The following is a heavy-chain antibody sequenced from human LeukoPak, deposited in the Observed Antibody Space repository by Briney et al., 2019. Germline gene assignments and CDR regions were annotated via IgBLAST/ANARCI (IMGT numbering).Heavy chain of an antibody. CDR1: GYTFSSYW. CDR3: AKGRGHYYHYMDV. V-gene: IGHV3-74*01. Sequence: GGSLRLSCAASGYTFSSYWMHWVRQAPGKGLVWVSRIDTDGSITSYADSVKGRFTISRDNSKNTLYLQMNSLRAEDTAVYYCAKGRGHYYHYMDVWGKGTTVTVSS. CDR2: IDTDGSIT. J-gene: IGHJ6*03. D-gene: IGHD3-10*01.